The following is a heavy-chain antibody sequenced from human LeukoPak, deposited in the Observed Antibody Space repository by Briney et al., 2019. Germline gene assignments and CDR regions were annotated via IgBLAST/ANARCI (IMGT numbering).Heavy chain of an antibody. CDR3: AGGYSSSSYYYYGLDV. J-gene: IGHJ6*02. CDR2: LNSDGSST. V-gene: IGHV3-74*01. D-gene: IGHD6-6*01. CDR1: GFTLSSYW. Sequence: GGSLRLSCAVSGFTLSSYWMHWVRQAPGKGLVWVSRLNSDGSSTSYADSVKGRFTISRDNAKKTLYLQMNSLRAEDTAVYYCAGGYSSSSYYYYGLDVWGQGTTVTVSS.